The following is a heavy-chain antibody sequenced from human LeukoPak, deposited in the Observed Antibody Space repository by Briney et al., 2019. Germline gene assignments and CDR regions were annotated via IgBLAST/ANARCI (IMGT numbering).Heavy chain of an antibody. V-gene: IGHV3-23*01. CDR2: ISGSGGST. D-gene: IGHD3-10*01. Sequence: GGSLRLSCAASGFTFSSYAMSWVRQAPGKGLEWVSAISGSGGSTYYADSVKGRFTISRDNSKNTLYLQMNSLRAEDTAVYYCAKAGPYPMVRGVLSFDYWGQGTLVTVSS. J-gene: IGHJ4*02. CDR3: AKAGPYPMVRGVLSFDY. CDR1: GFTFSSYA.